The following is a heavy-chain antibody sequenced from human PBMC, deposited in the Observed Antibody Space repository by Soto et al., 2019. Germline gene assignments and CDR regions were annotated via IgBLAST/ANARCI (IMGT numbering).Heavy chain of an antibody. D-gene: IGHD3-16*01. Sequence: ASVKVSCKASGYTFTNYGLGWVRQAPGQGPEWMGWTSGHDGSTKYAQKFQGRVNMTIDTSTTTVYMELWSLSSEDTAIYFCAKTPVLLLFGGWFDPWGQGTLVTVSS. CDR1: GYTFTNYG. V-gene: IGHV1-18*01. CDR3: AKTPVLLLFGGWFDP. CDR2: TSGHDGST. J-gene: IGHJ5*02.